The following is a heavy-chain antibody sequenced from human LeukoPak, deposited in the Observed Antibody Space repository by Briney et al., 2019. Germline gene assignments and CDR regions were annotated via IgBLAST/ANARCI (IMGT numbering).Heavy chain of an antibody. CDR1: GGSFSSYY. J-gene: IGHJ4*02. V-gene: IGHV4-34*01. Sequence: SETLSLTCAVYGGSFSSYYWSWIRQPPGKGLEWIGEINHSGSTNYNPSLKSRVIISVDTSKNQFSLKLSSVTAADTAVYYCASGSSSGYDMGYWGQGTLVTVSS. CDR2: INHSGST. CDR3: ASGSSSGYDMGY. D-gene: IGHD5-12*01.